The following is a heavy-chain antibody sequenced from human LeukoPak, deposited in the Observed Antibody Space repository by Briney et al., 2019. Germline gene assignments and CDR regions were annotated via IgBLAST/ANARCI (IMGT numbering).Heavy chain of an antibody. CDR1: GYTFTDYY. CDR2: VNPKSGAT. Sequence: ASVKVSCETSGYTFTDYYLHWLRQAPGQGLEWMGWVNPKSGATNYAQRFQGRVTMTWQTSISTGNMELSSLRSDDTAVYYCARAHEYGWFDPWGQGTLVTVSS. V-gene: IGHV1-2*02. J-gene: IGHJ5*02. CDR3: ARAHEYGWFDP. D-gene: IGHD4/OR15-4a*01.